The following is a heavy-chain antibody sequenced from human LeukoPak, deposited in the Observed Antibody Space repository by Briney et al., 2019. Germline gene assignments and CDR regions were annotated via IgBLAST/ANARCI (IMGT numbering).Heavy chain of an antibody. V-gene: IGHV3-30*01. D-gene: IGHD1-26*01. J-gene: IGHJ4*02. CDR2: ISYDGSNK. CDR3: ASSGQRAPN. CDR1: GFTFSSYA. Sequence: GGSLRLSCAASGFTFSSYAMHWVRQAPGKGLEWVAVISYDGSNKYYADSVKGRFTISRDNSKNTLYLQMNSLRAEDTAVYYCASSGQRAPNWGQGTLVTVSS.